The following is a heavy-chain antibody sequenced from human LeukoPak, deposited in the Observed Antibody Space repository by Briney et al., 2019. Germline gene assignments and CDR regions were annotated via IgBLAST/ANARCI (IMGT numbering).Heavy chain of an antibody. Sequence: HPGRSLRLSCATSGFTFSHYGMHWVRQAPGKGLEWVAVIWSDGTNSFYGDPVKGRFTISRDNFQRTVYLQMNSLRAEDTAVYYCAKDAQRGFDYSNSLDEWGQGTLVTVSS. D-gene: IGHD4-11*01. CDR1: GFTFSHYG. J-gene: IGHJ4*02. V-gene: IGHV3-33*06. CDR3: AKDAQRGFDYSNSLDE. CDR2: IWSDGTNS.